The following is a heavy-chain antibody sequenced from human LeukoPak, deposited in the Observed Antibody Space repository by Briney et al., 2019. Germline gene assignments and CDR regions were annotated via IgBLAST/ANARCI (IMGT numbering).Heavy chain of an antibody. J-gene: IGHJ4*02. CDR2: ISSSSSYI. D-gene: IGHD2-15*01. Sequence: GGSLRLSCAASGFTLSSYSMNWVLQAPGKGLEWVSSISSSSSYIYYADSVKGRFTISRDNAKNSLYLQMNSLRAEDTAVYYCARGVVVVAAQLDYWGQGTLVTVSS. CDR1: GFTLSSYS. V-gene: IGHV3-21*01. CDR3: ARGVVVVAAQLDY.